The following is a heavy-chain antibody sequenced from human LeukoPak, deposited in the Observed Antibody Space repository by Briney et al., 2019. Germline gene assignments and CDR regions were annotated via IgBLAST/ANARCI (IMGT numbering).Heavy chain of an antibody. Sequence: PGGSLRLSCAASGFTFSDYYMSWIRQAPGKGLEWVSYISSSGSTIYYADSVKGRFTISRDNAKNSLYLQMNSLRAEDTAVYYCAREWLLPPYYYYGMDVWGQGTTVTVSS. J-gene: IGHJ6*02. CDR1: GFTFSDYY. V-gene: IGHV3-11*01. CDR3: AREWLLPPYYYYGMDV. CDR2: ISSSGSTI. D-gene: IGHD3-22*01.